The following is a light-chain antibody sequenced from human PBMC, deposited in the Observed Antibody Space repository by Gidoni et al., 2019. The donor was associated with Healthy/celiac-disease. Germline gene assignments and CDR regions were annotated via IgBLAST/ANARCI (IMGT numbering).Light chain of an antibody. J-gene: IGKJ1*01. CDR1: QSVSSSY. CDR2: GAS. V-gene: IGKV3-20*01. Sequence: IVLAPSPGTLSLSPGERATLSCRASQSVSSSYLAWYQQKPGQAPRLLIYGASNRATGIPDRFSNSGSGTDFTLTISRLEPEDFAVYYCQQYGSSPRTFGQGTKVEIK. CDR3: QQYGSSPRT.